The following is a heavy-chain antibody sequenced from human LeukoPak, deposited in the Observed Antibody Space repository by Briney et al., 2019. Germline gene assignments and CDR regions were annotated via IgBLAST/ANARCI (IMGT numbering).Heavy chain of an antibody. J-gene: IGHJ4*02. D-gene: IGHD3-10*01. CDR3: ARPGELLNY. CDR1: GFTFSNYG. V-gene: IGHV3-33*01. CDR2: IWYDGSNK. Sequence: GGSLRLSCAASGFTFSNYGMHWVRQAPGKGLEWVAVIWYDGSNKYYGDSVKGRFTISRDNSKNTLYLQMNSLRAEDTAMYYCARPGELLNYWGQGTLVTVSS.